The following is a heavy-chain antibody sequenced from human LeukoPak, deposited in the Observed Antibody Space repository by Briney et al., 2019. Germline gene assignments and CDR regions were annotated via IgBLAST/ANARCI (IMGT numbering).Heavy chain of an antibody. D-gene: IGHD3-10*01. V-gene: IGHV6-1*01. CDR3: ARSEGTFDY. J-gene: IGHJ4*02. CDR1: GDGVSSNSAA. Sequence: SQTLSLTCAISGDGVSSNSAAWNWIRQSPSRGLEWLGRTYYRSRWHNDYAVAVRSRITVNPDTSKNQFSLQLTSVTPDDTAVYYCARSEGTFDYWGQGTLVTVSS. CDR2: TYYRSRWHN.